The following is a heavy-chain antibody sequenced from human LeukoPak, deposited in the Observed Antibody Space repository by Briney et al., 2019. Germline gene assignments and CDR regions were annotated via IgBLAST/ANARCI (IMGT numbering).Heavy chain of an antibody. CDR3: ARAGGTVGAFDY. CDR2: IYYSGST. D-gene: IGHD1-26*01. Sequence: SETLSLTCTVSGGSISSYYWSWIRQPPGKGLEWIGYIYYSGSTNYNPSLKSRVTISVDTSKNQFSLKLSSVTAADTAVYYCARAGGTVGAFDYWGQGTLVTVSS. CDR1: GGSISSYY. J-gene: IGHJ4*02. V-gene: IGHV4-59*01.